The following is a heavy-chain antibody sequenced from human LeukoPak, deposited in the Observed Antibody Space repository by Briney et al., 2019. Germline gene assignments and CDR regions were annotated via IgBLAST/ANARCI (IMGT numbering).Heavy chain of an antibody. CDR3: TRGGPYDISTGRTGYFDY. J-gene: IGHJ4*02. CDR2: IRVKTYSGTA. CDR1: GFNIGDYG. Sequence: GGSLRLSCIGSGFNIGDYGMSWVRQAPGKGLEWVSFIRVKTYSGTAEYAASVKGRFTISRDDSKNIAYLQMYSLKTEDTAVYYRTRGGPYDISTGRTGYFDYWGQGTLATVSS. D-gene: IGHD3-9*01. V-gene: IGHV3-49*04.